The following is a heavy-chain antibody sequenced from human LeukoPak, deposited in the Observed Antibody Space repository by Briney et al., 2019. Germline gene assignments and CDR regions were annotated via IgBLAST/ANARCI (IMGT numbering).Heavy chain of an antibody. CDR3: AGFRWVVGTRAFDV. CDR2: IYTSDTT. D-gene: IGHD1-14*01. CDR1: GDTINSGNYY. V-gene: IGHV4-61*09. Sequence: PSETLSLTCTVSGDTINSGNYYWSWNRQPAGRGLEWIGHIYTSDTTNYSPSLNNRVTISLDTSSHQFSLKLTSVTAADTAVYFCAGFRWVVGTRAFDVWGRGTMVTVFS. J-gene: IGHJ3*01.